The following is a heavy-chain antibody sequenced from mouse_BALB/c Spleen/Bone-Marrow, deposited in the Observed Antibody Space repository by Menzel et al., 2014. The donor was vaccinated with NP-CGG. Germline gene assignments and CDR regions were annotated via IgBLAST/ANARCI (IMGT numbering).Heavy chain of an antibody. V-gene: IGHV5-17*02. J-gene: IGHJ4*01. Sequence: EVMLVESGGGLVQPGGSRKLSCAASGFTFSSFGMHWVRQAPEKGLEWVAYISSGSSTIYYADTVKGRFTISRDNPKNXLFLQMTSLRSEDTAMYYCARWGYYYAMDYWGQGTSVTVSP. CDR2: ISSGSSTI. CDR1: GFTFSSFG. CDR3: ARWGYYYAMDY.